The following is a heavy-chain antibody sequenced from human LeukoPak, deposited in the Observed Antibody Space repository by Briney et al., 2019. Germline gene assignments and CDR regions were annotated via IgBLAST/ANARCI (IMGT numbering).Heavy chain of an antibody. CDR2: IYTSGST. D-gene: IGHD4-11*01. CDR3: ARDSYSNYDNWFDP. CDR1: GGSISSYY. J-gene: IGHJ5*02. V-gene: IGHV4-4*07. Sequence: SETLSLTCTVSGGSISSYYWSWIRQPAGKGLEWIGRIYTSGSTNYNPSLKSRVTMSVDTSKNRFSLKLSSVTAADTAVYYCARDSYSNYDNWFDPWGQGTLVTVSS.